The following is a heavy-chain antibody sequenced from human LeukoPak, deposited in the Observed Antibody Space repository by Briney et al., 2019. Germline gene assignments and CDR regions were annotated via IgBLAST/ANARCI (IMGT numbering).Heavy chain of an antibody. CDR2: ISGSGGST. D-gene: IGHD6-13*01. CDR3: AKDMGAAGTFGAFDI. V-gene: IGHV3-23*01. CDR1: EFTFSSYA. Sequence: GGSLRLSCAASEFTFSSYAMSWVRQAPGKGLDWVSAISGSGGSTYYAESGKGRFTISRDNSKNTLYLQMNSLRAEDTAVYSCAKDMGAAGTFGAFDIWGQGTMVTVSS. J-gene: IGHJ3*02.